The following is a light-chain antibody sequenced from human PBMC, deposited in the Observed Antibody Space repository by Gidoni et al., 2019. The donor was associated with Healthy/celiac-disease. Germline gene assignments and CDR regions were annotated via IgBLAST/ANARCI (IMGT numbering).Light chain of an antibody. CDR1: QSVLYSSNNKNY. CDR2: WAS. V-gene: IGKV4-1*01. J-gene: IGKJ3*01. Sequence: DIVMPQSPVSLALSLGERATINCQSSQSVLYSSNNKNYLAWYQQKPGQPPKLLIYWASTRESGVPDRFSGSGSGTDFTLTISSLQAEDVAVYYCQQSYSTPLTFGPGTKVDIK. CDR3: QQSYSTPLT.